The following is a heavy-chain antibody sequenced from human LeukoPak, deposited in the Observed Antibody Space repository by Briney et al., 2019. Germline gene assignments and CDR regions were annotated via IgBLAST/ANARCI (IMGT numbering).Heavy chain of an antibody. D-gene: IGHD3-10*01. CDR1: GFTFSNYA. J-gene: IGHJ4*02. CDR3: VREKGRGVISPYFDS. CDR2: IYSDGST. V-gene: IGHV3-23*03. Sequence: GGTLRLSCAASGFTFSNYAMTWVRQAPGKGLEWVSVIYSDGSTYYEDSVKGRFTISRDTSKNTVSLQMYSLRAEDTAVYYCVREKGRGVISPYFDSWGQGTLVTVSS.